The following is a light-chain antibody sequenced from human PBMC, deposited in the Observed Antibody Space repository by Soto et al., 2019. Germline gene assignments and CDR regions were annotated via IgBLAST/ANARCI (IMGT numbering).Light chain of an antibody. CDR2: EAS. CDR1: SSDVGSYNF. CDR3: CSYAGSSTYV. V-gene: IGLV2-23*01. J-gene: IGLJ1*01. Sequence: HSALTQPASVSGSPGQSITISCTGTSSDVGSYNFVSWYQQHPGKAPKLMIYEASKRPSGVSNRFSGSKSGNTASLTISGLQPEDEADYYCCSYAGSSTYVFGAGTKSPS.